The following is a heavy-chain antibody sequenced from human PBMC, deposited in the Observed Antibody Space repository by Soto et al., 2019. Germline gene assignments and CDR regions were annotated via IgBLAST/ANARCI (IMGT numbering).Heavy chain of an antibody. CDR1: GFTFSSYA. J-gene: IGHJ4*02. Sequence: GGSLRLSCAASGFTFSSYAMSWVRQAPGKGLEWVSAISGSGGSTYYADSVKGRFTISRDNSKNTLYLQMNSLRAEDTAVYYCAKRTGYSSSWYPLDYWGQGTLVTVSS. D-gene: IGHD6-13*01. V-gene: IGHV3-23*01. CDR2: ISGSGGST. CDR3: AKRTGYSSSWYPLDY.